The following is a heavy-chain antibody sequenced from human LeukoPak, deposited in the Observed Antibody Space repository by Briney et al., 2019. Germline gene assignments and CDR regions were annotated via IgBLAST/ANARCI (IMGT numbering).Heavy chain of an antibody. CDR1: AFTFSNAW. CDR3: TTVGLSGYYDRSGYYYFDY. J-gene: IGHJ4*02. D-gene: IGHD3-22*01. CDR2: IRSKTSGGTA. V-gene: IGHV3-15*01. Sequence: GGSLRLSCAASAFTFSNAWMSWVRQAPGKGLEWVGRIRSKTSGGTADYAAPVKGRFIISRDDSKNTLYLQMNSLKTEDTAVYYCTTVGLSGYYDRSGYYYFDYWGQGTLVTVSS.